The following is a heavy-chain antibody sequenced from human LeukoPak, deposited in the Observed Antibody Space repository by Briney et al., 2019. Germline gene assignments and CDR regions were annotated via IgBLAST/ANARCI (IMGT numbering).Heavy chain of an antibody. CDR2: INPSGGST. V-gene: IGHV1-46*01. D-gene: IGHD3-10*01. Sequence: GASVKVSCKASGYTFTSYYMHWVRQAPGQGLEWMGIINPSGGSTSYAQKFQGRVTMTRDTSISTAYMELSRLRSDDTAVYYCARESGGYWGQGTLVTVSS. CDR3: ARESGGY. J-gene: IGHJ4*02. CDR1: GYTFTSYY.